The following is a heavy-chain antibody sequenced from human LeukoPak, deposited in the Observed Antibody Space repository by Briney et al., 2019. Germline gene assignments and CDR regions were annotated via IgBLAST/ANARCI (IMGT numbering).Heavy chain of an antibody. Sequence: SETLSLTCAVYGGSFSSYYWSWIRQPPGKGLEWIGEINHSGSTNYNPSLKSRVTISVDTSTNQFSLKVSSVTAADTAMYYCARPVRGPWGQGTLVTVSS. V-gene: IGHV4-34*01. J-gene: IGHJ5*02. CDR1: GGSFSSYY. CDR3: ARPVRGP. CDR2: INHSGST.